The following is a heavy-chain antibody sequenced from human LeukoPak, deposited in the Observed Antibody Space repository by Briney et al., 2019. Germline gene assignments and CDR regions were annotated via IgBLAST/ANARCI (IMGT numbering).Heavy chain of an antibody. CDR2: IGTAGDT. Sequence: PGGSLRLSCAASGFTFSSYDMHWVRQATGKGLEWVSAIGTAGDTYYPGSVKGRFTISRENAKNSLYLQMNSLRAGDTAVYYCARGLHYYDSCGYYPNDAFDIRGQGTMVTVSS. J-gene: IGHJ3*02. CDR3: ARGLHYYDSCGYYPNDAFDI. CDR1: GFTFSSYD. V-gene: IGHV3-13*01. D-gene: IGHD3-22*01.